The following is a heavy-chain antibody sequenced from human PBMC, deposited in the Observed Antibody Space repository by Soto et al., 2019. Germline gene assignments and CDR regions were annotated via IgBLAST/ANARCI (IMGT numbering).Heavy chain of an antibody. Sequence: EVHLVESGGGLVNPGGSLRLTCAASGFTFSSYDMNWVRQTPGKGLEWVSYISSSSTSSRYIYYADSVKGRFTISSDNAKSSLYLQMNTAGGADTAVYYCARAGNRDHGFRYCWFGHWGQGTLVTVFS. CDR3: ARAGNRDHGFRYCWFGH. J-gene: IGHJ5*02. V-gene: IGHV3-21*01. CDR2: ISSSSTSSRYI. D-gene: IGHD2-8*02. CDR1: GFTFSSYD.